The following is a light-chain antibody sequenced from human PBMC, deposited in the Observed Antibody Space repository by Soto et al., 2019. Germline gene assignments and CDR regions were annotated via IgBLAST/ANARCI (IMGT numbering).Light chain of an antibody. CDR2: DAS. CDR3: LQYDTSPYT. Sequence: TRAPATPRLSPEEGATRSFMASQSVSNYLAWYQQKPGQAPRLLIYDASNRATGIPDSFSGSWSRTNLTLTICRLAPEDFAVYYCLQYDTSPYTFAPGTKVDIK. J-gene: IGKJ3*01. CDR1: QSVSNY. V-gene: IGKV3-11*01.